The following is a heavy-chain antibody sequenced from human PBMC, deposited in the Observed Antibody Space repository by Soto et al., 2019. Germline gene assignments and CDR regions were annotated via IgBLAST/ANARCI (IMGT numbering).Heavy chain of an antibody. CDR1: GGSFSGYY. CDR3: ARGHPHYYGSGDPFDP. Sequence: QVQLQQWGAGLLKPSETLSLTCAVYGGSFSGYYWSWIRQPPGKGLEWIGEINHSGSTNYNPSLKIRVTKSGDTSKNQFSLKLSSVTAADTAVYYCARGHPHYYGSGDPFDPWGQGTLVTVSS. D-gene: IGHD3-10*01. J-gene: IGHJ5*02. V-gene: IGHV4-34*01. CDR2: INHSGST.